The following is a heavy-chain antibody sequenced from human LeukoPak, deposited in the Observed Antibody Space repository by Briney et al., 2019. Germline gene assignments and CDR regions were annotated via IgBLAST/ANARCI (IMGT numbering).Heavy chain of an antibody. CDR1: GFTFSNYD. CDR3: ARDYCSGGSCYHHFDY. J-gene: IGHJ4*02. D-gene: IGHD2-15*01. CDR2: IWFDGSNK. Sequence: PGGSLRLSCAASGFTFSNYDMHWVRQAPGKGLEWVAVIWFDGSNKFYADSVKGRFTISRDNSKNSLYLQMNSLRAEDTAVYYCARDYCSGGSCYHHFDYWGQGTLVTVSS. V-gene: IGHV3-33*01.